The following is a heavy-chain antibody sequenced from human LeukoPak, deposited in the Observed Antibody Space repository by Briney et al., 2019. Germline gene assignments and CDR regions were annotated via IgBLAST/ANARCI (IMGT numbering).Heavy chain of an antibody. CDR3: VRSNDKYNTSPD. CDR1: GYTFTSYA. Sequence: ASVKVSCKASGYTFTSYAMHWVRQAPGQRLEWMGWINAGNGNTKYSLKFQGRVTITRDTSASTAYMELSSLRSEDTAVYYCVRSNDKYNTSPDWGQGTLVTVSS. CDR2: INAGNGNT. V-gene: IGHV1-3*01. J-gene: IGHJ4*02. D-gene: IGHD1-14*01.